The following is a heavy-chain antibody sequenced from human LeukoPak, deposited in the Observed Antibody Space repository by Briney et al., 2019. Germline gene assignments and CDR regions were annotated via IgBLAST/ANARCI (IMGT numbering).Heavy chain of an antibody. Sequence: GGSLRLSCAASGFTFSSYEMNWVRLAPGKGLEWVSYISSSGSTIYYADSVKGRFTISRDNAKNSLYLQMNSLRAEDTAVYYCAGEGYFDWFFPIYWGQGTLVTVSS. CDR3: AGEGYFDWFFPIY. D-gene: IGHD3-9*01. CDR2: ISSSGSTI. J-gene: IGHJ4*02. CDR1: GFTFSSYE. V-gene: IGHV3-48*03.